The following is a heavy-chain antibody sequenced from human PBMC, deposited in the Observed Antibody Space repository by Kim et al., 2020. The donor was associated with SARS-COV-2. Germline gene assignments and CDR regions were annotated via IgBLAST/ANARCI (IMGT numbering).Heavy chain of an antibody. V-gene: IGHV5-10-1*01. Sequence: YTNYSPSFQGHVTISADKSISTAYLQWSSLKASDTAMYYCARHGSYWFDPWGQGTLVTVSS. CDR2: YT. J-gene: IGHJ5*02. D-gene: IGHD2-2*03. CDR3: ARHGSYWFDP.